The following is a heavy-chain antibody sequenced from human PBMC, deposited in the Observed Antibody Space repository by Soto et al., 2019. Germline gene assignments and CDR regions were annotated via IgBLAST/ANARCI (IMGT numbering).Heavy chain of an antibody. CDR1: GFTFSSYE. Sequence: EMQLVESGGGLVQPGGSLRLSYAASGFTFSSYEMHWVRQAPGKGLEWISYISSTGSGTLYADSVRGRFTMSRDNTKNSVSLQMSSLRAEDTAVYYCVRDLHEPLATDALRVANWGQGTQVTVSS. V-gene: IGHV3-48*03. D-gene: IGHD2-8*02. CDR3: VRDLHEPLATDALRVAN. J-gene: IGHJ4*02. CDR2: ISSTGSGT.